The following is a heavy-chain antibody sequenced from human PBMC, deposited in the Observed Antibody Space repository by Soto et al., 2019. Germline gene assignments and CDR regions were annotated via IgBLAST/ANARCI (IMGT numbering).Heavy chain of an antibody. CDR1: GYTFTDYW. V-gene: IGHV5-51*01. D-gene: IGHD3-22*01. J-gene: IGHJ4*02. Sequence: GESLKISCKGSGYTFTDYWIGWVRQLPGKGLEWMGIIYPGDSDTRYSPSFQGHVTISADKSISTAYLQWSSLKASDTAMYYCARLPLNYYDSSGYGGTYYFDYWGQGTLVTVSS. CDR3: ARLPLNYYDSSGYGGTYYFDY. CDR2: IYPGDSDT.